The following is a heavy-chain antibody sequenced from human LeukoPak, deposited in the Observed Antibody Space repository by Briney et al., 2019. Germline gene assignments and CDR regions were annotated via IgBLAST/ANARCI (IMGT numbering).Heavy chain of an antibody. V-gene: IGHV4-4*09. CDR2: IYTSGST. D-gene: IGHD1-26*01. Sequence: SETLSLTCTVSGGSISSYYWSWIRQPPGKGLEGIGYIYTSGSTNYNPSLKSRVTISVDTCKNQFSLKLSSVTAADTAVYYCARLSTASPLNWFDPWGQGTLVTVSS. J-gene: IGHJ5*02. CDR3: ARLSTASPLNWFDP. CDR1: GGSISSYY.